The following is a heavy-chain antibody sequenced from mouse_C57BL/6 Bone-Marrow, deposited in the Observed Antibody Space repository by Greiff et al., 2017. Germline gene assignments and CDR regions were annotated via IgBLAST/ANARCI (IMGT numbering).Heavy chain of an antibody. CDR3: AATYRVPMDY. CDR2: IHPNSGST. V-gene: IGHV1-64*01. J-gene: IGHJ4*01. CDR1: AYPFPSSW. Sequence: QVHLQHPGAELVKPGASVRLSSKASAYPFPSSWMHWLNQRPGQGLEWIGMIHPNSGSTNYNEKFKSKATLTVDKSSSTAYMQLSSLTSEDSAVYYCAATYRVPMDYWGQGTSVTVSS. D-gene: IGHD5-1*01.